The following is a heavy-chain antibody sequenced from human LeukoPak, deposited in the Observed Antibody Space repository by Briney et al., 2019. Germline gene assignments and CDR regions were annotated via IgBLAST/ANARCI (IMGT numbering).Heavy chain of an antibody. CDR3: ARGGGNNFFDY. D-gene: IGHD3-16*01. V-gene: IGHV4-59*01. J-gene: IGHJ4*02. Sequence: KSSQTLSLTCTVSGGSISSYYWSWIRQPPGKGLEWIGYIYYSGSTNYNPSLKSRVTISVDTSKNQFSLKLSSVTAADTAVYYCARGGGNNFFDYWGQGTLVTVSS. CDR2: IYYSGST. CDR1: GGSISSYY.